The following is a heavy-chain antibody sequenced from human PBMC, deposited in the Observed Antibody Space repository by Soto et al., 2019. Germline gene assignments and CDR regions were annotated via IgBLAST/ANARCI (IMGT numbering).Heavy chain of an antibody. CDR2: IIPVFGRV. J-gene: IGHJ4*02. Sequence: QVQLVQSGAEVKKPGSSVKVSCKASGGSFKTFAISWVRQAPGQGLEWMGGIIPVFGRVTYAQNFQGRVTITADDSMSAAHMELSRLRSAAPAVHPCADLSLGYWRTTACPPDYWGQGTLLTVSS. CDR1: GGSFKTFA. D-gene: IGHD2-2*03. CDR3: ADLSLGYWRTTACPPDY. V-gene: IGHV1-69*12.